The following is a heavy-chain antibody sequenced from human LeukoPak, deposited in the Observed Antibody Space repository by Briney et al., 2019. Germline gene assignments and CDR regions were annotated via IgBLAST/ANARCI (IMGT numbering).Heavy chain of an antibody. D-gene: IGHD3-10*01. CDR1: GYTFTGYY. V-gene: IGHV1-2*02. Sequence: ASVKVSCKASGYTFTGYYMHGVRQAPGQGLEWMGWINHNSGGTNYAQKFQGGVTMTRNMAISTAYMELSSVRSKDTAVYYCARFNGRVVSYDYWGQGTLVTVSA. CDR2: INHNSGGT. J-gene: IGHJ4*02. CDR3: ARFNGRVVSYDY.